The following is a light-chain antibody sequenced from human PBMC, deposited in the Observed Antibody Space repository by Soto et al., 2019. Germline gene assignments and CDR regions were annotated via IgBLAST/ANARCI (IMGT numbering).Light chain of an antibody. Sequence: DILMTQSPSSLSASLGEKVTITCRASQNVASYLDCYEQKPGTAPKVLIYATSTLKTGVPSRFSGCGSGTEFILTITSLHPEDFATYYCQLTYHAPLTFGGGTKV. V-gene: IGKV1-39*01. CDR1: QNVASY. CDR2: ATS. CDR3: QLTYHAPLT. J-gene: IGKJ4*01.